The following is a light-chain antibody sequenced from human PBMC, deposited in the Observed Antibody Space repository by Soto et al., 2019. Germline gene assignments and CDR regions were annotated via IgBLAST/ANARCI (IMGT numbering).Light chain of an antibody. V-gene: IGKV3-20*01. Sequence: EIVLTQSPGILSLSPGERATLSCRASQSVSRYLVWFQQKSGQAPRLLIDGASSRAPGIPDRLSGRWSGTDFTRTISRLDLEDFAVFYWLQYGSSPYTFGQGTKLE. CDR3: LQYGSSPYT. CDR2: GAS. CDR1: QSVSRY. J-gene: IGKJ2*01.